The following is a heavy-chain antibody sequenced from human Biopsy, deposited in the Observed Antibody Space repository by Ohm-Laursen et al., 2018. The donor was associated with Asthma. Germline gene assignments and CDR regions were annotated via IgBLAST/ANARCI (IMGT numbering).Heavy chain of an antibody. CDR2: INYSGST. V-gene: IGHV4-31*03. J-gene: IGHJ5*01. D-gene: IGHD2-8*01. Sequence: SQTLSLTCTVSGGFLSSGPYYWSWVRQHPGKGLEWIGYINYSGSTFCSPSLESRVTVSVDTSKNQFSLKLSSVTAADTAVYYCARDLSGYCTSSACYGFDSWGQGTLVTVSS. CDR1: GGFLSSGPYY. CDR3: ARDLSGYCTSSACYGFDS.